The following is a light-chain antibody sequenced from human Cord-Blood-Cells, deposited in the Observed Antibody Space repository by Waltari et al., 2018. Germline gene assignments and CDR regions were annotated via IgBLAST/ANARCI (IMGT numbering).Light chain of an antibody. CDR2: GKN. Sequence: SSELTQDPAVSVALGQTVRITFQGDSLRSQYASGYQQKPRQAPVLVIYGKNNRPSGIPDRFSGSSSGNTASLTITGAQAEDEADYYCNSRDSSGNHVVFGGGTKLTVL. CDR3: NSRDSSGNHVV. CDR1: SLRSQY. V-gene: IGLV3-19*01. J-gene: IGLJ2*01.